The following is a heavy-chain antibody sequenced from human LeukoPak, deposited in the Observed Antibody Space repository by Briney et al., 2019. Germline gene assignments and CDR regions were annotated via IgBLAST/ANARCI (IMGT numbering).Heavy chain of an antibody. CDR1: GGSISDYY. CDR3: ARLDKHTGSWLPDY. V-gene: IGHV4-59*08. D-gene: IGHD6-13*01. Sequence: PETLSLTCTVSGGSISDYYWIWTRLPPGKGLEWIGYIYYSGTTYYYNPSLRSRVTMSVDTSNNQFSLKLSSVTAADTAVYYCARLDKHTGSWLPDYWGQGTLVTVSS. CDR2: IYYSGTTY. J-gene: IGHJ4*02.